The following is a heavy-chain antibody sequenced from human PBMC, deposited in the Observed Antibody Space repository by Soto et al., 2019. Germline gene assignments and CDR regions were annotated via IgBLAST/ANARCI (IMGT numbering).Heavy chain of an antibody. D-gene: IGHD6-13*01. CDR3: ARAGSEQLALSYYYGMDV. CDR1: GGSFSGYY. J-gene: IGHJ6*02. Sequence: SETLSLTCAVYGGSFSGYYWSWIRQPPGKGLEWIGEINHSGSTNYNPSLKSRVTISVDTSKNQFSLKLSSVTAADTAVYYCARAGSEQLALSYYYGMDVWGQGTTVTVSS. CDR2: INHSGST. V-gene: IGHV4-34*01.